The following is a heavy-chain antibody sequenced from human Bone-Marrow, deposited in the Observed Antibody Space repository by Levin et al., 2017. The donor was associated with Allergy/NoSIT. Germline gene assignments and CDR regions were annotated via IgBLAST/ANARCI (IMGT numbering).Heavy chain of an antibody. D-gene: IGHD2/OR15-2a*01. CDR1: GGIFSGFL. J-gene: IGHJ4*02. CDR2: IIAGSGTT. CDR3: ARNSWAGRGPALY. Sequence: ASVKVSCKASGGIFSGFLISWVRQAPGQGLEWMGGIIAGSGTTKYAEKFQGRVTLTADISTRTAYLDLSSLRLEDTAVYFCARNSWAGRGPALYWGQGTLVTVSS. V-gene: IGHV1-69*06.